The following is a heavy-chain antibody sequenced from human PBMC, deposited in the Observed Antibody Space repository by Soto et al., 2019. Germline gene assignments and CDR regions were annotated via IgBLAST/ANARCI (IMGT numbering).Heavy chain of an antibody. Sequence: GGSLRLSCAASGFTFSSYWMSWVRQAPGKGLEWVANIKQDGSEKYYVDSVKGRFTISRDNTKNMVYLEMNSLRADDTAVYYCARDGSMVRERWFDPWGQGTLVTVSS. CDR3: ARDGSMVRERWFDP. CDR2: IKQDGSEK. V-gene: IGHV3-7*05. J-gene: IGHJ5*02. CDR1: GFTFSSYW. D-gene: IGHD3-10*01.